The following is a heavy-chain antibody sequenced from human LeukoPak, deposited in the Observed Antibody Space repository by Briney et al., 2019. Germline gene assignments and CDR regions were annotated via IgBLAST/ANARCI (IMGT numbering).Heavy chain of an antibody. CDR2: IFGDGSST. J-gene: IGHJ4*02. Sequence: GGSLRLSCLASGFTFSSYWMHWVRHAPGKGLVWVSRIFGDGSSTSYADSVKGRFTISRDNAKNTLYLQMNSLRAEDTAVYYCARDLNYWGQGTLVTVSS. CDR3: ARDLNY. V-gene: IGHV3-74*01. CDR1: GFTFSSYW.